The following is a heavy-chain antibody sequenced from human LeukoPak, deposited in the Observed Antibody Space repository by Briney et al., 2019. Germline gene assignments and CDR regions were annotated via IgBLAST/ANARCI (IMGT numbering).Heavy chain of an antibody. D-gene: IGHD5-24*01. Sequence: PSETLSLTCAVYGGSFSGYYCSWIRQPPGKGLEWIGEINHSGSTNYNPSLKSRVTISVDTSKNQFSLKLSSVTAADTAVYYCARSGYLATINYWGQGTLVTVSS. CDR1: GGSFSGYY. V-gene: IGHV4-34*01. CDR2: INHSGST. J-gene: IGHJ4*02. CDR3: ARSGYLATINY.